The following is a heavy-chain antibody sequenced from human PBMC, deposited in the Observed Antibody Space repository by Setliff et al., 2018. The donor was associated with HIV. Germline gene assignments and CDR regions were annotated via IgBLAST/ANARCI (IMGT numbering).Heavy chain of an antibody. CDR3: ARDKGQLV. D-gene: IGHD6-6*01. CDR1: GGTFSSYA. Sequence: GASVKVSCKASGGTFSSYAISWVRQAPGQGLEWMGGIIPIFGTANYAQKLQGRVTMTTDTSTSTAYMELRSLRSDDTAVYYCARDKGQLVWGQGTMVTVS. J-gene: IGHJ3*01. V-gene: IGHV1-69*05. CDR2: IIPIFGTA.